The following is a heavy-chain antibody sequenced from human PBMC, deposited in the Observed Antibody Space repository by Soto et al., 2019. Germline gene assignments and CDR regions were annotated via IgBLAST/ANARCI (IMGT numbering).Heavy chain of an antibody. J-gene: IGHJ4*02. CDR1: GFTFSSYW. CDR2: IKQDGSEK. V-gene: IGHV3-7*05. Sequence: EVQLVESGGGLVQPGGSLRLSCAASGFTFSSYWMSWVRQAPGKGLEWVANIKQDGSEKYYVDSVKGRFTISRDNAKNSLYLQMNSRRAEDTAVYYCARDREGSSWFRFDYWGQGNLVTVSS. CDR3: ARDREGSSWFRFDY. D-gene: IGHD6-13*01.